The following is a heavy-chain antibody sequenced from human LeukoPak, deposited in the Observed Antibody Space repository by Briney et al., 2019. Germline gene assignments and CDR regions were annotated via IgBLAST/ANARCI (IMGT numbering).Heavy chain of an antibody. J-gene: IGHJ6*03. CDR1: GLTFDDYS. CDR2: IYSGGST. V-gene: IGHV3-53*01. Sequence: GGSLSLSCAASGLTFDDYSMLWVRQAPGKGLEWVSDIYSGGSTYYADSVKGRFTISRDKSKNTLYLQMKSLRAEDTAVYYCARAGDGSGSYYNPTHYYCMDVWGKGTTVTISS. D-gene: IGHD3-10*01. CDR3: ARAGDGSGSYYNPTHYYCMDV.